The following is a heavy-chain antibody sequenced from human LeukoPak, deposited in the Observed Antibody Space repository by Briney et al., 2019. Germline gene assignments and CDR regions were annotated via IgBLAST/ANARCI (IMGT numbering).Heavy chain of an antibody. V-gene: IGHV3-48*04. D-gene: IGHD5-18*01. Sequence: EGSLRLSCAASGFSFISYSMNWVRQAPGKGLEWVSYISSSSSTMYYADSVKGRFTIFRDSAKNSLFLQMNSLRVEDTAVYYCARETIGGFNYGKFGYWGQGTLVTVAS. CDR2: ISSSSSTM. CDR1: GFSFISYS. J-gene: IGHJ4*02. CDR3: ARETIGGFNYGKFGY.